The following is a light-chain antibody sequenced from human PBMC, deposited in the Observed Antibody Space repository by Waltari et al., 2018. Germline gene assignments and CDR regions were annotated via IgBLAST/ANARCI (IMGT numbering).Light chain of an antibody. CDR2: DNS. Sequence: QPVLTQPPSVTGAPGQSVTLPRTGSSSNIGAGADVHWYQQLPGTAPQVIISDNSDRPSGVPDRFSGSKSDTSASLAITGLQAEDEADYYCQSYDTSLSGYVFGTGTKVTVL. J-gene: IGLJ1*01. CDR3: QSYDTSLSGYV. CDR1: SSNIGAGAD. V-gene: IGLV1-40*01.